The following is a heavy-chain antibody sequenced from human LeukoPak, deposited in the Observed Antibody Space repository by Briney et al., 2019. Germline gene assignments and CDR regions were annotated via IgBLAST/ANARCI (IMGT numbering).Heavy chain of an antibody. CDR2: INHSGST. Sequence: GSLRLSCAASGFPFSAYEMNWVRQPPGKGLEWIGEINHSGSTNYNPSLKSRVTISVDTSKNQFSLKLSSVTAADTAVYYCARRVIANDAFDIWGQGTMVTVSS. J-gene: IGHJ3*02. CDR3: ARRVIANDAFDI. CDR1: GFPFSAYE. D-gene: IGHD2-21*01. V-gene: IGHV4-34*01.